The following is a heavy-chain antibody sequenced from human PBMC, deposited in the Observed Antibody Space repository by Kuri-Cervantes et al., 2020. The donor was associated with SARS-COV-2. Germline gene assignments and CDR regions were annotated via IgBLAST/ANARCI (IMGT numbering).Heavy chain of an antibody. D-gene: IGHD1-20*01. Sequence: GESLKISCEAFGFTFSSYAMSWVRQAPGRGLEWVSGISDSGDITDHADSVEGRFTISRDNSKNTLYLQMNRLKSDDTAIYYCASRNWNDRGDFDYWGQGTLVTVSS. V-gene: IGHV3-23*01. CDR1: GFTFSSYA. CDR2: ISDSGDIT. J-gene: IGHJ4*02. CDR3: ASRNWNDRGDFDY.